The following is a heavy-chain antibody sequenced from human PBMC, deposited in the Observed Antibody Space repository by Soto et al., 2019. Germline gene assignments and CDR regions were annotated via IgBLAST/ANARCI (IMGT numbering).Heavy chain of an antibody. D-gene: IGHD4-17*01. Sequence: GASVKVSCKASGYTFTSYYMHWVRQDPGQGLEWMGIINPSGGSTSYAQKFQGRVTMTRDTSTSTVYMELSSLRSEDTAVYYCARPSSSKHTTGDYGNYYYYGMDVWGQGTTVTVSS. CDR2: INPSGGST. V-gene: IGHV1-46*01. CDR3: ARPSSSKHTTGDYGNYYYYGMDV. CDR1: GYTFTSYY. J-gene: IGHJ6*02.